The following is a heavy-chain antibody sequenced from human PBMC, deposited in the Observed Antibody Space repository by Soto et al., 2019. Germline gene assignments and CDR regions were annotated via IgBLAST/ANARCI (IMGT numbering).Heavy chain of an antibody. D-gene: IGHD2-8*01. Sequence: GGSLRLSCAVSGFTFSSYAMSWVRQAPGKGLEWVSAISSSGGSTYYADSVKGRFTISRDNSKNTLYLQMNSLRAEDTAVYYCAKDVMVYATTLDYWGQGTLVTVSS. J-gene: IGHJ4*02. CDR3: AKDVMVYATTLDY. CDR2: ISSSGGST. V-gene: IGHV3-23*01. CDR1: GFTFSSYA.